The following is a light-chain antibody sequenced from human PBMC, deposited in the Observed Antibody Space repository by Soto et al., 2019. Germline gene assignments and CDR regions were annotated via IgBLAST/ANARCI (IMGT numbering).Light chain of an antibody. CDR3: QQYQSVSLT. V-gene: IGKV1-5*03. J-gene: IGKJ4*01. CDR2: KTS. CDR1: QSISNW. Sequence: DIQMTQAPSTLSASVGYRVTITCRASQSISNWLAWYQQKPGKAPKLLIYKTSNLESGVPSRFSGSGSGTEFSLTISRLQPDDFATYYCQQYQSVSLTFGGGTRVEVK.